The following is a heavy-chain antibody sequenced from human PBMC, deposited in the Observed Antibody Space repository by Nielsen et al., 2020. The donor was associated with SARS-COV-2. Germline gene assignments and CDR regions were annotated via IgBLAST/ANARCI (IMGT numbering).Heavy chain of an antibody. J-gene: IGHJ4*02. Sequence: GGSLRLSCAASGFTFTNYAMNWVRQAPGKGLEWVSIISTSGGSTSYADSVRGRFTISRDNSKNTLYLQMNSLRAEDTAVYYCAASSYVDGWCFWGQGTLVTVSS. V-gene: IGHV3-23*01. CDR1: GFTFTNYA. CDR2: ISTSGGST. CDR3: AASSYVDGWCF. D-gene: IGHD6-19*01.